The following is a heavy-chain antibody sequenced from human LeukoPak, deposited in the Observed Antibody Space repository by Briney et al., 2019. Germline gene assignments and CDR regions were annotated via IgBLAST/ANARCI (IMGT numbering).Heavy chain of an antibody. Sequence: GGSLRLSCAASGFTFSNYAMSWVRQAPGKGLEWVSAVSGSGDSTYYAGSVKGRFTISRDNSKNTLYLQMNSLRAEDTAVYYCAREGPGIAAAGLDYWGQGTLVTVSS. CDR3: AREGPGIAAAGLDY. CDR2: VSGSGDST. V-gene: IGHV3-23*01. J-gene: IGHJ4*02. D-gene: IGHD6-13*01. CDR1: GFTFSNYA.